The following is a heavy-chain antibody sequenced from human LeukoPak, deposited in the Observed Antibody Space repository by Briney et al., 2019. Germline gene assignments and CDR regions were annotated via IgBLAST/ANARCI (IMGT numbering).Heavy chain of an antibody. CDR3: ARVNRYSSSWYGSQYYFDY. J-gene: IGHJ4*02. V-gene: IGHV3-30*04. D-gene: IGHD6-13*01. Sequence: GGPMRLSCAASGFTFSSYAMHWVRQAPGKGLEWVAVISYDGSNKYYADSVKGRFTISRDNSKNTLYLQMNSLRAEDTAVYYCARVNRYSSSWYGSQYYFDYWGQGTLVTVSS. CDR1: GFTFSSYA. CDR2: ISYDGSNK.